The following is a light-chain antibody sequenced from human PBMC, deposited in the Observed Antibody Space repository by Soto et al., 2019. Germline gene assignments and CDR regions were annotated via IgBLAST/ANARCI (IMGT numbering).Light chain of an antibody. J-gene: IGKJ1*01. V-gene: IGKV1-33*01. CDR2: DAS. CDR3: QQYHDLFPWT. CDR1: QDISNY. Sequence: DIQMTQSPSSLSASVGDRVTVTCQASQDISNYLNWYQHKAGKAPKLLISDASNLQTGVPSRFSGSGSGTEFSVTISSLLPEDIATYYCQQYHDLFPWTFGQGTKVEI.